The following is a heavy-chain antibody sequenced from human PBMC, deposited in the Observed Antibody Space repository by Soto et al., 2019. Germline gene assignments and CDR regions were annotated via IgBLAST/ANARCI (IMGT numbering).Heavy chain of an antibody. Sequence: WGSLRLSCAASGFTFSSYAMSWISKTPGKELKRVTAISGSDGSTYYADSVKGRFTISRDNSKNTLYLQMNSLRAEDTAVYYCAKEPDMYSSDRRRYFDYLGQGTLVTVSS. V-gene: IGHV3-23*01. CDR1: GFTFSSYA. J-gene: IGHJ4*02. CDR3: AKEPDMYSSDRRRYFDY. CDR2: ISGSDGST. D-gene: IGHD6-19*01.